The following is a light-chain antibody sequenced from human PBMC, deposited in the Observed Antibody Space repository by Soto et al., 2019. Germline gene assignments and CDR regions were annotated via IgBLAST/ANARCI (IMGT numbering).Light chain of an antibody. CDR3: QQYGSSPWT. CDR2: GAS. V-gene: IGKV3-20*01. J-gene: IGKJ1*01. Sequence: EIVLTQSPGTLSLSPGERATLSCRASQSVSSSYLAWYQQKPGQAPRILIYGASSRATGIPDRFSDSGSGTDFTLTISRLEPEDFAVYYCQQYGSSPWTFGQGTKVEIK. CDR1: QSVSSSY.